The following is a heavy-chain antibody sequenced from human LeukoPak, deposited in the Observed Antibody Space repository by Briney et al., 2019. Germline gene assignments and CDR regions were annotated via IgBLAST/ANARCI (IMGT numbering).Heavy chain of an antibody. J-gene: IGHJ6*02. Sequence: PGGSLRLSCAASGFTFSSYAMSWARQAPGKGLEWVSAISGGGGSTYYADSVKGRFTISRDNSKNTLYLQMNSLRAEDTAVYYCAKGYCSSTSCYFHYYGMDVWGQGTTVTVSS. CDR3: AKGYCSSTSCYFHYYGMDV. CDR1: GFTFSSYA. V-gene: IGHV3-23*01. D-gene: IGHD2-2*01. CDR2: ISGGGGST.